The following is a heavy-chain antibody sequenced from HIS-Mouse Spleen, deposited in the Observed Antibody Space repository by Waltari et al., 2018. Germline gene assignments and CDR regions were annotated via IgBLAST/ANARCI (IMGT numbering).Heavy chain of an antibody. CDR3: AKERDMNYFDY. D-gene: IGHD2-15*01. CDR1: GFPFADYA. CDR2: ISWNSGSI. J-gene: IGHJ4*02. V-gene: IGHV3-9*01. Sequence: EVQLVESGGGLVQPGRSLRLSCAASGFPFADYAMHWFRQAPGKGLEWVSGISWNSGSIGYADSVKGQFTISRDNAKNSLYLQMNSLRAEDTALYYCAKERDMNYFDYWGQGTLVTVSS.